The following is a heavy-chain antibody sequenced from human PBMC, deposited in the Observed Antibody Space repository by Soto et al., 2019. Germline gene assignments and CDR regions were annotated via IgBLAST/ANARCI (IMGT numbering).Heavy chain of an antibody. V-gene: IGHV3-23*01. J-gene: IGHJ4*02. CDR1: GFTFSSYA. Sequence: EVQLLESGGGLVQPGGSLRLSCAASGFTFSSYAMSWVRQAPGKGLEWVSAISGSGGSTYYADSVKGRFTISRDNSKNTLYLQMNSLRAEDTAAYYCAKDRSYSNYFDYWGQGTLVTVSS. CDR3: AKDRSYSNYFDY. CDR2: ISGSGGST. D-gene: IGHD4-4*01.